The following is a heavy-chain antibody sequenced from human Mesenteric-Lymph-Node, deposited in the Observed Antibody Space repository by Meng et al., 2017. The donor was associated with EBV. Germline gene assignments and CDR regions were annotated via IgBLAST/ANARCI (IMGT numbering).Heavy chain of an antibody. Sequence: QVQLVQSGAEVKKPGDSMKVSCKTSGYIFSHYGIDWVRQAPGQGLEWMGWIYTFNDDTIYAESFQDRVTLTTDTSTSTVYMELKSLRSDDTAVYYCARTYSSTSHFDYWGQGSLVTVSS. CDR1: GYIFSHYG. V-gene: IGHV1-18*01. CDR2: IYTFNDDT. CDR3: ARTYSSTSHFDY. J-gene: IGHJ4*02. D-gene: IGHD6-6*01.